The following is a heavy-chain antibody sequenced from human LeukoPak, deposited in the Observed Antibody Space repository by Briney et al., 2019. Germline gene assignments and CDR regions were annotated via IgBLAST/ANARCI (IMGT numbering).Heavy chain of an antibody. J-gene: IGHJ4*02. CDR2: ISSSTNI. CDR3: ARDDTAVAGTELDF. D-gene: IGHD6-19*01. V-gene: IGHV3-21*01. Sequence: PGGSLRLSCAASGFTFRTYGMNWVRQAPGKGLEWVSYISSSTNIYYTDSVKGRFTISRDNAKNSLYLQMNSLRAEDTAVYYCARDDTAVAGTELDFWGQGTLVTVSS. CDR1: GFTFRTYG.